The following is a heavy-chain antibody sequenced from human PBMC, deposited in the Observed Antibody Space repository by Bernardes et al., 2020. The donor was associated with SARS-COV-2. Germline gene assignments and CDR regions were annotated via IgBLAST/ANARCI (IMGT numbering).Heavy chain of an antibody. D-gene: IGHD3-3*01. CDR1: GYTFTSYG. CDR3: ARFRIRFLEGLKDYGMDV. CDR2: ISPYNGNT. V-gene: IGHV1-18*04. Sequence: ASVKVSCKASGYTFTSYGISWVRQAPGQGLEWMGWISPYNGNTNYAQQLQGRVTMTTDTSTSPAYMELRSLRSDDTAVYYCARFRIRFLEGLKDYGMDVWGQGTTVTVSS. J-gene: IGHJ6*02.